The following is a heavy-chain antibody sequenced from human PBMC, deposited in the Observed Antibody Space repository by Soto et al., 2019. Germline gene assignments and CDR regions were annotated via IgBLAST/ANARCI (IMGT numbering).Heavy chain of an antibody. J-gene: IGHJ6*01. CDR3: AKDQEGSGSHWLGYNYYGMDV. V-gene: IGHV3-11*01. CDR2: ISSVVTTT. D-gene: IGHD3-10*01. CDR1: GFTISDYY. Sequence: WESLRICCALSGFTISDYYMSWIRQAPGEGLELVSDISSVVTTTYYAESVKGRFSISMDNAKNSLYLKMNSLRAEDTAVYFCAKDQEGSGSHWLGYNYYGMDVWGQGTPVTVSS.